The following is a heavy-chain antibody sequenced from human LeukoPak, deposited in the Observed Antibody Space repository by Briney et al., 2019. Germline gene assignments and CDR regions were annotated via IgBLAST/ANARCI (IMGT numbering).Heavy chain of an antibody. V-gene: IGHV3-21*01. CDR2: ISSSSSYI. J-gene: IGHJ5*02. Sequence: GGSLRLSCAASGFTFSSYSMNWVRQAPGKGLEWVSSISSSSSYIYYADSVKGRFTISRDNAKNSLYLQMNSLRAEDTAVYYCARALGKHWFDPWGQGTLVTVSS. CDR3: ARALGKHWFDP. D-gene: IGHD4-23*01. CDR1: GFTFSSYS.